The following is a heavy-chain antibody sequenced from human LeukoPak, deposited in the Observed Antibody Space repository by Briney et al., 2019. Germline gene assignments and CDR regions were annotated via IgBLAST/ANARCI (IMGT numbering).Heavy chain of an antibody. CDR2: IHNSGTT. V-gene: IGHV4-34*01. J-gene: IGHJ4*02. CDR3: ARRYYYNLGSFPFDF. D-gene: IGHD3-10*01. CDR1: GGSFSGYF. Sequence: PSETLSLTCAVSGGSFSGYFWSWIRQSSGKGLEWIGEIHNSGTTNYNPPLNSRVTISEDTSKNQFYLNLSSVTAADTAVYYCARRYYYNLGSFPFDFWGQGTLVTVSS.